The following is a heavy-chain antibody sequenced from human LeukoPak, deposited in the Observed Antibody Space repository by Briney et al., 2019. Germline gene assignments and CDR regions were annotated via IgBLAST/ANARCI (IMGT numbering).Heavy chain of an antibody. V-gene: IGHV4-39*01. Sequence: SETLSLTCTVSGGSISSSSYYWGWIRQPPGKGLEWIGSIYSGSTYYNPSLKSRVTISVDTSKNLLSLRLSSVTAADTAVYYCTRGDAAAAARVDYWGQGTLVTVSS. J-gene: IGHJ4*02. CDR3: TRGDAAAAARVDY. CDR1: GGSISSSSYY. CDR2: IYSGST. D-gene: IGHD6-13*01.